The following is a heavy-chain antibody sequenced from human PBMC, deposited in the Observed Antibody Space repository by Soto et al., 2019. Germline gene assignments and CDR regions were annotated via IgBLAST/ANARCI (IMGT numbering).Heavy chain of an antibody. J-gene: IGHJ4*02. CDR3: ARDLTITGTTGY. D-gene: IGHD1-7*01. Sequence: EVQLVESGGGLVQPGGSLRLSCAASGFTFSSYSMNWVRQAPGKGLEWVSDISSSSSTIYYADSVKGRFTISRDNAKNSLYLQMNSLRAEDTAVYYCARDLTITGTTGYWGQGTLVTVSS. V-gene: IGHV3-48*01. CDR2: ISSSSSTI. CDR1: GFTFSSYS.